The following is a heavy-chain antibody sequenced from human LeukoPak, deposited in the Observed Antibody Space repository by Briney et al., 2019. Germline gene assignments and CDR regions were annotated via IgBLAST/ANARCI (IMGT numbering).Heavy chain of an antibody. Sequence: GASVKVSCKASGYTFTGYYMHWVRQAPGQGLEWMGRINPNSGGTNYAQKFQGRVTMTRDTSISTAYMELSRLRSDDTAVYYCARLPRSGYCYGSDYWGQGTLVTVSS. V-gene: IGHV1-2*06. CDR2: INPNSGGT. D-gene: IGHD5-18*01. J-gene: IGHJ4*02. CDR1: GYTFTGYY. CDR3: ARLPRSGYCYGSDY.